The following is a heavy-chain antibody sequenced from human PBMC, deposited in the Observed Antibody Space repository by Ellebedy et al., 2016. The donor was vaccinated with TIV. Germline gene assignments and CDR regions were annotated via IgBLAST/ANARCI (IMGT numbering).Heavy chain of an antibody. CDR1: GFTFSSYG. D-gene: IGHD3-22*01. CDR3: VRDDSNDSSGYYLEY. Sequence: PGGSLRLSCAASGFTFSSYGIHWVRQAPGKGLEWVAVIWYDGSNKYYADSVKGRFSISRDNSKNTLYLQMNSLRAEDTAVYYCVRDDSNDSSGYYLEYWGQGTLVTVSS. J-gene: IGHJ4*02. CDR2: IWYDGSNK. V-gene: IGHV3-33*01.